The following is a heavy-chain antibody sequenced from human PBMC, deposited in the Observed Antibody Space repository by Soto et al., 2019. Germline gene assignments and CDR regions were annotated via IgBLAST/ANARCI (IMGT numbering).Heavy chain of an antibody. D-gene: IGHD6-19*01. CDR3: ARDGGQWPPGY. CDR2: IIPIFGTA. V-gene: IGHV1-69*01. J-gene: IGHJ4*02. Sequence: QVQLVQSGAEVKKPGPSVTVSCKASGGTFSSYAISWVRQAPGQGLEWMGGIIPIFGTANYAQKFQGRVTITADESARKADMEVSSLRSEDTAGYYCARDGGQWPPGYWGQGTLVTVSS. CDR1: GGTFSSYA.